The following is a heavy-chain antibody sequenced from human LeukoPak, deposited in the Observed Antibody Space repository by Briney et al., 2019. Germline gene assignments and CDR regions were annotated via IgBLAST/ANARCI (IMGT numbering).Heavy chain of an antibody. CDR3: ARRSRGVTPFDY. D-gene: IGHD3-10*01. CDR2: IIPILGIA. V-gene: IGHV1-69*04. J-gene: IGHJ4*02. Sequence: SVKVSCKASGGTFSSYATSWVRQAPGQGLEWMGRIIPILGIANYAQKFQGRVTITADRSTSTAYMELSSLRSEDTAVYYCARRSRGVTPFDYWGQGTLVTVSS. CDR1: GGTFSSYA.